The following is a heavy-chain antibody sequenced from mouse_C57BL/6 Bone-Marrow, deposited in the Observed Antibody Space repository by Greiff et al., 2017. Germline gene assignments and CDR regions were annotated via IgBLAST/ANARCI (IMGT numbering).Heavy chain of an antibody. CDR1: GYTFTDYY. V-gene: IGHV1-19*01. J-gene: IGHJ2*01. CDR3: ARSDYGSSMYYFDY. Sequence: EVQRVESGPVLVKPGASVKMSCKASGYTFTDYYMNWVKQSHGKSLEWIGVINPYNGGTSYNQKFKGKATLTVDKSSSTAYMELNSLTSEDSAVYYCARSDYGSSMYYFDYWGQGTTLTVSS. CDR2: INPYNGGT. D-gene: IGHD1-1*01.